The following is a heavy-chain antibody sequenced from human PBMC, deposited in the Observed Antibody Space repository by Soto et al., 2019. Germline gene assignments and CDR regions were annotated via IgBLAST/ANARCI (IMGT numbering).Heavy chain of an antibody. CDR1: GDSVFSNSAA. Sequence: PSQTLSLTCAISGDSVFSNSAAWNWIRQSPSRGLELLGRTYYRSKWYNDYAVSVKSRITINPDTSKNAFSLQLNSVTPEDTAVYYCARATGYSSGWSLLDNYFNSWGQGTLVTVSS. CDR3: ARATGYSSGWSLLDNYFNS. J-gene: IGHJ4*02. CDR2: TYYRSKWYN. V-gene: IGHV6-1*01. D-gene: IGHD6-19*01.